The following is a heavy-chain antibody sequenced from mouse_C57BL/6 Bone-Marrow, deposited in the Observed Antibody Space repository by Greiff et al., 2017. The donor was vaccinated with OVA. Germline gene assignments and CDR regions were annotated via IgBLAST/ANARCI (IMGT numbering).Heavy chain of an antibody. V-gene: IGHV1-85*01. CDR2: FYPRDGST. D-gene: IGHD4-1*02. CDR3: ARGGLRDLATGAGSAWFAY. Sequence: VQLQQSGPELVKPGASVKLSCKASGYTFTSYDINWVKPRPGQGLAWIGWFYPRDGSTTYNEKFKGKATLTVATSSSPASMERHSLTSEDSAVYVWARGGLRDLATGAGSAWFAYWGQGTLVTVSA. CDR1: GYTFTSYD. J-gene: IGHJ3*01.